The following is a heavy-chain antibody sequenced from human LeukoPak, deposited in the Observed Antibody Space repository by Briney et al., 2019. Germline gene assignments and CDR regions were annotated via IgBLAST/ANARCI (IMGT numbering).Heavy chain of an antibody. CDR1: GFTVSTYY. Sequence: GGSLRLSCAASGFTVSTYYMTWVRQAPGKGLECVSVIYSGGSTYYADSLKGRFTISIDNSKNKLYLQMNSLIAEDTAMYYCARGLGYCTSNTCLLPFAYWGQGTLLTVSS. V-gene: IGHV3-53*01. CDR3: ARGLGYCTSNTCLLPFAY. CDR2: IYSGGST. D-gene: IGHD2-8*01. J-gene: IGHJ4*02.